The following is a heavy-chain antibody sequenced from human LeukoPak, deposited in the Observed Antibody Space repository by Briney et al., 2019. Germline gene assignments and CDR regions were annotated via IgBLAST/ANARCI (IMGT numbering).Heavy chain of an antibody. CDR3: ARDRVGATDYFDY. Sequence: GGSLRLSCAASGFTFSSYAMHWVRQAPGKGLEWVAVISYDGSNKYYADSVKGRFTVSRDNSKNTLYLQMNSLRAEDTAVYYCARDRVGATDYFDYWGQGTLVTVSS. V-gene: IGHV3-30-3*01. D-gene: IGHD1-26*01. CDR2: ISYDGSNK. CDR1: GFTFSSYA. J-gene: IGHJ4*02.